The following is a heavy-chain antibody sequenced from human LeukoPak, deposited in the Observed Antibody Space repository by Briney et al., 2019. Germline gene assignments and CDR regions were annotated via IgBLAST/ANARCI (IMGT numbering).Heavy chain of an antibody. V-gene: IGHV4-4*07. CDR1: GGSISTNY. CDR2: IYTTGST. CDR3: ARDPRRSYWYFDL. Sequence: SETLSLTCTVSGGSISTNYWSWIRQPARQGLEWVGRIYTTGSTNSNPSLKSRVTMSVDTSKNQFSLKLSSVTAADTAVYYCARDPRRSYWYFDLWGRGTLVTVSS. J-gene: IGHJ2*01.